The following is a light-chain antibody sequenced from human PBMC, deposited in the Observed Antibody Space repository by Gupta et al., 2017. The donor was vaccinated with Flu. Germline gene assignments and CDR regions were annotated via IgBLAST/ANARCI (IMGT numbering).Light chain of an antibody. J-gene: IGLJ2*01. CDR3: QSWYTNNRV. CDR2: EDK. Sequence: FMLTQPHSVSESPGTTVTISCTRSSGSIASNFVQWFQQRPGSAPTPLIYEDKHRHSGVPDRFSGSIDYSSTTASLTIAVRKSEDEDDYYWQSWYTNNRVFGGGTKLTVL. CDR1: SGSIASNF. V-gene: IGLV6-57*03.